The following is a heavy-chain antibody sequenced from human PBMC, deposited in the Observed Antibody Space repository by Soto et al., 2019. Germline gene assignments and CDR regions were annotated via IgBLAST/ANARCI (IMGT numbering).Heavy chain of an antibody. Sequence: ASVKVSCKASGYTFTSYYIHWVRQAPGQGLEWMGWISAYNCNTNYAQKQQGRVTMTTDTSTSTVYMELRSLRSDDTAVYFCARDLGDTYYYDSSGYAFDYWGQGTLVTVSS. CDR2: ISAYNCNT. CDR3: ARDLGDTYYYDSSGYAFDY. D-gene: IGHD3-22*01. V-gene: IGHV1-18*04. J-gene: IGHJ4*02. CDR1: GYTFTSYY.